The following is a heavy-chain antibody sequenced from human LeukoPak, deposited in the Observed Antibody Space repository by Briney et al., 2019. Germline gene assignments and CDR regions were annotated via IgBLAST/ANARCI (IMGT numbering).Heavy chain of an antibody. D-gene: IGHD6-6*01. Sequence: GSSVKVSCKAAGGTFSSYAISWVRQAPGQGLEWMGGIIPIFGTANYAQKFQGRVTITADESTSTAYMELSSLRSEDTAVYYCASLEYSSSSAAFDNWGQGTMVTVSS. J-gene: IGHJ3*02. CDR1: GGTFSSYA. CDR3: ASLEYSSSSAAFDN. V-gene: IGHV1-69*01. CDR2: IIPIFGTA.